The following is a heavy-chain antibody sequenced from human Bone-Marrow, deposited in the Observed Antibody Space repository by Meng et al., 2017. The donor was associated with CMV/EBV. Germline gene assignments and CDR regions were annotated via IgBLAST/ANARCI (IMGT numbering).Heavy chain of an antibody. J-gene: IGHJ4*02. CDR2: IYSGGST. V-gene: IGHV3-66*02. Sequence: GESLKISCAASGFTVSSNYMSWVRQAPGKGLEWVSVIYSGGSTYYADSVKGRFTISRDNSKNTLYLQMNSLRAEDTAVYYCATSSGSYYGDYVDYWGQGTLVTVSS. CDR3: ATSSGSYYGDYVDY. D-gene: IGHD1-26*01. CDR1: GFTVSSNY.